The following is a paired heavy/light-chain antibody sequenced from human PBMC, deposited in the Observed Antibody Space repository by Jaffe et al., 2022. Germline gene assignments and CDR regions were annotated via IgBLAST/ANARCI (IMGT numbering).Light chain of an antibody. CDR1: QSVSSSY. CDR2: GAS. J-gene: IGKJ1*01. V-gene: IGKV3-20*01. CDR3: QQYGSSPPWT. Sequence: EIVLTQSPGTLSLSPGERATLSCRASQSVSSSYLVWYQQKPGQAPRLLIYGASSRATGIPDRFSGSGSGTDFTLTISRLEPEDFAVYYCQQYGSSPPWTFGQGTKVEIK.
Heavy chain of an antibody. D-gene: IGHD3-3*01. CDR1: GYSFTSYA. Sequence: QVQLVQSGAEVKKPGASVKVSCKASGYSFTSYAMHWVRQAPGQRLEWMGWINAGNGNTKYSQKFQGRVTITRDTSASTAYMELSSLRSEDTVVYYCARTQITIFGVVLGAFDIWGQGTMVTVSS. CDR2: INAGNGNT. J-gene: IGHJ3*02. V-gene: IGHV1-3*01. CDR3: ARTQITIFGVVLGAFDI.